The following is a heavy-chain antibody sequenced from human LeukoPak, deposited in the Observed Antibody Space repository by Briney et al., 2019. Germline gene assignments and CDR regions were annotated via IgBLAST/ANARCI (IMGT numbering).Heavy chain of an antibody. Sequence: GASVTVSCKASGYTFTSYYMHWVRQAPGQGLEWMGIINPSGGSTSYAQKFQGRVTMTRDMFTSTVYMELRSLRSDDTAVYYCARLERGPDAFDIWGQGTMVTVSS. CDR3: ARLERGPDAFDI. J-gene: IGHJ3*02. CDR1: GYTFTSYY. V-gene: IGHV1-46*01. D-gene: IGHD1-1*01. CDR2: INPSGGST.